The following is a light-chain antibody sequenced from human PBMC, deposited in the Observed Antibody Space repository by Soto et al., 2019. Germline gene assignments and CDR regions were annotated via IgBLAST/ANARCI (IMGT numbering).Light chain of an antibody. J-gene: IGKJ4*01. Sequence: EIVLTQSPATLSLSPGERATLSCRASQRVSSYLAWYQQKPGQAPRLLIYDASNRATGIPARFSGSGSGTDFTLTISSLEPEDVAVYYCQQRSNWLTFGGGTKGEIK. CDR1: QRVSSY. V-gene: IGKV3-11*01. CDR2: DAS. CDR3: QQRSNWLT.